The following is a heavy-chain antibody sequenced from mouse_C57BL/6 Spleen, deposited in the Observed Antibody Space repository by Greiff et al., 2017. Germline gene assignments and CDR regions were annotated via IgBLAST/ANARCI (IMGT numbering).Heavy chain of an antibody. Sequence: VQLQQSGAELVKPGASVKISCKASGFAFSSYWMNWVKQRPGKGLEWIGQIYPGDGDTNYNGKFKGKATLTADKSSSTAYMQLSSLTSEDSAFYFCARLAHWDLDYWGQGTTLTVSS. D-gene: IGHD4-1*01. CDR2: IYPGDGDT. CDR1: GFAFSSYW. V-gene: IGHV1-80*01. CDR3: ARLAHWDLDY. J-gene: IGHJ2*01.